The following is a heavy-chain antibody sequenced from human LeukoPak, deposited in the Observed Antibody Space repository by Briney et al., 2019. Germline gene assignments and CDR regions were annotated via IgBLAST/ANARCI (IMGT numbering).Heavy chain of an antibody. CDR1: GYTFTGYY. J-gene: IGHJ4*02. D-gene: IGHD3-3*01. CDR3: ARASGDYDFSSEETRFDY. Sequence: ASVKVSCKASGYTFTGYYMHWVRQAPGQGLEWMGRINPNTGGTNYAQNFQGRVTMTRDTSISTAYMEVRRLRSDDTAVYYCARASGDYDFSSEETRFDYWGQGTLVTVSS. CDR2: INPNTGGT. V-gene: IGHV1-2*06.